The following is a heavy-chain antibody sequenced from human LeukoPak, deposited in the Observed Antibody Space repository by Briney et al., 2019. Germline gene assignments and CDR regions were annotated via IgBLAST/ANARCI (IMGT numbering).Heavy chain of an antibody. J-gene: IGHJ6*02. Sequence: ASVKVSCKASGYTFTGYYMHWVRQAPGQGLEWMGWINPNSGGTNYAQKFQGRVTMTRDTSISTAYMELSRLRSDDTAVYYCARDDGVWGSYRYLTYYGMDVWGQGTTVTVSS. CDR2: INPNSGGT. V-gene: IGHV1-2*02. D-gene: IGHD3-16*02. CDR3: ARDDGVWGSYRYLTYYGMDV. CDR1: GYTFTGYY.